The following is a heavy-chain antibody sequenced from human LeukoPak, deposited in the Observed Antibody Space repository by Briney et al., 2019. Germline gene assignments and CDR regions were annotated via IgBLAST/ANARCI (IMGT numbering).Heavy chain of an antibody. J-gene: IGHJ5*02. CDR3: AKLDWLDP. CDR2: SEGDDGTT. CDR1: GFTIGRLW. Sequence: GGSLRLSCAASGFTIGRLWMHWVRQAPGKGLVWVSRSEGDDGTTTYADSVKGRFTVSRDTAKNTLYLQMNSLRVEDTAVYYCAKLDWLDPWGQGTLVTVSP. V-gene: IGHV3-74*03.